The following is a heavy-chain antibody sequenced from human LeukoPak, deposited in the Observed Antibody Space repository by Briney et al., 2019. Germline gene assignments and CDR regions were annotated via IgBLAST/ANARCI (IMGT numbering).Heavy chain of an antibody. CDR3: LVEPTYYVDV. CDR1: GFTFSGPA. V-gene: IGHV3-73*01. Sequence: GGSLRLSCAVSGFTFSGPAMHWVRQASGKGLEWVGRIGSRADTYATTYAASVKGRFTISRDDSKNTAYLQMNNLKTEDTAVYYCLVEPTYYVDVWGKGTAVTVSS. CDR2: IGSRADTYAT. J-gene: IGHJ6*03.